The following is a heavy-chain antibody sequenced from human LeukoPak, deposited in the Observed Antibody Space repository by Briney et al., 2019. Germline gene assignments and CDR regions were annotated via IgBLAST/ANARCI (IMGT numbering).Heavy chain of an antibody. J-gene: IGHJ5*02. CDR1: GDTFTGYY. D-gene: IGHD4-17*01. V-gene: IGHV1-2*02. CDR2: INPNSGGT. CDR3: ARALTTVTDPPWFDP. Sequence: GASVKVSCKASGDTFTGYYMHWVRQAPGQGLEWMGWINPNSGGTNYAQKFQGRVTMTRDTSISTAYMELGRLRSDDTAVYYCARALTTVTDPPWFDPWGQGTLVTVSS.